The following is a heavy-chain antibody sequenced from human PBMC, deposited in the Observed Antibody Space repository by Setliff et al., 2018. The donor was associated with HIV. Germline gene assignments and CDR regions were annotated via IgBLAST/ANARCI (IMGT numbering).Heavy chain of an antibody. CDR1: GGSISSDDYF. CDR3: ARPRVGDDAFNI. CDR2: IFHTGST. J-gene: IGHJ3*02. Sequence: SETLSLTCTGSGGSISSDDYFWGWVRQPPGKGLEWIGNIFHTGSTYYNPSLKSRLSISLDTSKNQFSLSLTSVTAADTAVYFCARPRVGDDAFNIWSQGTLVTVSS. V-gene: IGHV4-39*01.